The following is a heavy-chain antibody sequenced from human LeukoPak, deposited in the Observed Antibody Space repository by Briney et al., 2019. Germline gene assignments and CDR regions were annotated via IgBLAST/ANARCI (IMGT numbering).Heavy chain of an antibody. J-gene: IGHJ6*02. D-gene: IGHD3-9*01. CDR1: GFTVSSNY. V-gene: IGHV3-66*02. Sequence: PGGSLRLPCAASGFTVSSNYMSWVRQAPGKGLEWVSVIYSGGSTYYADSVKGRFTISRDNSKNTLYLQMNSLRAEDTAVYYCACAYYDILTGDSSYYYYYCMDVWGQGTMVTVSS. CDR3: ACAYYDILTGDSSYYYYYCMDV. CDR2: IYSGGST.